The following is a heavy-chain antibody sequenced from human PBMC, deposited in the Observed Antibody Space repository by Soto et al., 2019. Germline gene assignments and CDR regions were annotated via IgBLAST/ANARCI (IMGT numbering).Heavy chain of an antibody. CDR1: GGSISSGGYS. V-gene: IGHV4-30-2*01. Sequence: TSETLSLTCAVSGGSISSGGYSWSWIRQPPGKGLEWIGYIYHSGSTYYNPSLKSRVTISVDRSKNQFSLKLSSVTAADTAVYYCARGPTTALFDYWGQGTLVTVSS. D-gene: IGHD2-21*02. CDR3: ARGPTTALFDY. CDR2: IYHSGST. J-gene: IGHJ4*02.